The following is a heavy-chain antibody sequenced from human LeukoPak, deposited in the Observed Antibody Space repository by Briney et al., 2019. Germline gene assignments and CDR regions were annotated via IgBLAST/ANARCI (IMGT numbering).Heavy chain of an antibody. CDR1: GFTFSDYY. V-gene: IGHV3-11*01. Sequence: GGSLRLSCAASGFTFSDYYMSWIRQAPGKGLEWVSYISSSGSTIYYADSVKGRFTISRDNAKNSQYLQMSSLRAEDTAVYYCARDQVTAAGTFDYWGQGTLVTVSS. CDR2: ISSSGSTI. CDR3: ARDQVTAAGTFDY. D-gene: IGHD6-13*01. J-gene: IGHJ4*02.